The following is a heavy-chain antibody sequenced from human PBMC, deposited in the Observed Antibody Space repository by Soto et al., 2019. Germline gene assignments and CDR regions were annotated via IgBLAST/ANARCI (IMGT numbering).Heavy chain of an antibody. D-gene: IGHD2-15*01. CDR1: GFTFSSYA. CDR3: AKSSIYCRTNCPNWFDP. V-gene: IGHV3-23*01. CDR2: ISGGGGNT. J-gene: IGHJ5*02. Sequence: EVQLLECGGGLVQPGGSLRLSCAASGFTFSSYAMSWVRQAPGKGLEWVAAISGGGGNTYYADSVKGRFTISRDNSKNTVYLQMNSLRAEDTAVYYCAKSSIYCRTNCPNWFDPWGQGTLVTVSS.